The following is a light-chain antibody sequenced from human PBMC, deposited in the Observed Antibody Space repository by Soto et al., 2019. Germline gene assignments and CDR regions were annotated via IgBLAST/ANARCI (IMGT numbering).Light chain of an antibody. CDR1: QSVSSF. J-gene: IGKJ4*01. CDR3: YQRSNWPPT. V-gene: IGKV3-11*01. CDR2: DAS. Sequence: EIVLTQSPATLSLSPGERATLSCRASQSVSSFLAWYQQKPGQAPRLLIYDASNRATGIPAKFSGSGSGTDFTLTISSLVPEDFAVYYCYQRSNWPPTFGGGTKVEIK.